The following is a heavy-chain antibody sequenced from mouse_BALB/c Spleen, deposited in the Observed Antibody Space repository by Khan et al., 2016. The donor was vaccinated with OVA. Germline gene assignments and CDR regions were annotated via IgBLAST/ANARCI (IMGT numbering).Heavy chain of an antibody. V-gene: IGHV3-2*02. CDR2: ISYSGST. Sequence: VQLKESGPGLVKPSQSLSLTCTVTGYSITSDYAWNWIRQFPGNKLEWMGYISYSGSTSYNPSLKSRISITRDTSKNQFFLQLNSVTTEDTATYYFARDGSRYNYAMDYWGQGTAVTVSS. J-gene: IGHJ4*01. CDR1: GYSITSDYA. D-gene: IGHD2-3*01. CDR3: ARDGSRYNYAMDY.